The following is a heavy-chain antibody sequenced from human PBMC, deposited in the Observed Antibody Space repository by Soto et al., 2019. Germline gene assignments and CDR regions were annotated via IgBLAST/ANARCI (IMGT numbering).Heavy chain of an antibody. CDR3: ARGYGSGNYPPDY. D-gene: IGHD3-10*01. V-gene: IGHV3-33*01. CDR2: LWYGGSSE. CDR1: GFTFRNYV. Sequence: QVHLVESGGGVVQPARSLRLSCAASGFTFRNYVMHWVRQAPGKGLEWVAVLWYGGSSENYADSVKGRFTISRDNSKSTLSLQMNGLRAEDTAVYYCARGYGSGNYPPDYWGQGTLVTVSS. J-gene: IGHJ4*02.